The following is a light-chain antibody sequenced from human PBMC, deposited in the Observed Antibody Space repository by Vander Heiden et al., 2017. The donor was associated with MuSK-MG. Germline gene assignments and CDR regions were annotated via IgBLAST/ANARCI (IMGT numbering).Light chain of an antibody. J-gene: IGKJ2*01. V-gene: IGKV2-28*01. Sequence: DIVMAQSPLSLPVTPGEPASISCRSSQSLLHSNGYNYLDWYLQKPGQSPQLLIYLGSNRASGVPDRFSGSGSGTAFTLNISRVDAEDVGVYDCMQGLQTHSYTCGQGTKLEIK. CDR3: MQGLQTHSYT. CDR2: LGS. CDR1: QSLLHSNGYNY.